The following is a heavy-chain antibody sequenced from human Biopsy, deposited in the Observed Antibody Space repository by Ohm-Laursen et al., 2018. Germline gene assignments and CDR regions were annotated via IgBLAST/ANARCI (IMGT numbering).Heavy chain of an antibody. Sequence: TLSLTCPVSGGPIDSYYWSWIRQPPGKALEWIGYIYFTGRTSYNPSLKSRVTMSVNTSKTQFSLKLNSVTAADTAVYYCARDYDTSGYYYVSWGQGTLVTVSS. CDR3: ARDYDTSGYYYVS. V-gene: IGHV4-59*08. CDR2: IYFTGRT. CDR1: GGPIDSYY. J-gene: IGHJ5*02. D-gene: IGHD3-22*01.